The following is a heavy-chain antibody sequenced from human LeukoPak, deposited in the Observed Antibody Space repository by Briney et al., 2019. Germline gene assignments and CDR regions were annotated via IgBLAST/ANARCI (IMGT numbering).Heavy chain of an antibody. D-gene: IGHD2/OR15-2a*01. V-gene: IGHV3-7*01. CDR3: ATDRGPNTFDY. CDR2: IKEDGSEK. J-gene: IGHJ4*02. CDR1: GFTFSSYW. Sequence: PGGSLRLSCAASGFTFSSYWMTWVRQPPGKGLQWVANIKEDGSEKYYVDSVKGRFTVSRDNAKSSLYLQMNSLRADDTAVYYCATDRGPNTFDYWGQGTLVTVSS.